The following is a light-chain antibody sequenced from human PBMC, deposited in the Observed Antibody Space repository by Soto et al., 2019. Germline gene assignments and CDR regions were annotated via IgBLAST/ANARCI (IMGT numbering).Light chain of an antibody. V-gene: IGLV1-51*01. J-gene: IGLJ3*02. CDR2: DDN. Sequence: QSVLTQPPSVSAAPGQKVIISCSGSSSNIGDHYVFWYQQFPGTAPRLLIYDDNKRPPGIPDRFSGSKSATSATLGITGLQTGEEADYYCATWGANLMVFCGGTKVTVL. CDR3: ATWGANLMV. CDR1: SSNIGDHY.